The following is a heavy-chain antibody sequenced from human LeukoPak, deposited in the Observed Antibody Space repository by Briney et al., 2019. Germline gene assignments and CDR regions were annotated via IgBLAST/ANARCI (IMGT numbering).Heavy chain of an antibody. CDR1: GFTFSSYS. J-gene: IGHJ4*02. CDR2: ISSSSSYI. V-gene: IGHV3-21*01. CDR3: ARDWASPGPTTI. Sequence: GGSLRPSCAASGFTFSSYSMNWVRQAPGKGLEWVSSISSSSSYIYYADSVKGRFTISRDNAKSSLYLQMNSLRAEDTAIYYCARDWASPGPTTIWGQGTLVTVSS. D-gene: IGHD1-26*01.